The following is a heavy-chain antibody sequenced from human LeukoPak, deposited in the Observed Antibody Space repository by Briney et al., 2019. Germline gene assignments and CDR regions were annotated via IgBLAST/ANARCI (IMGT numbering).Heavy chain of an antibody. J-gene: IGHJ4*02. Sequence: PGGSLRLSCAASGFTFSSYAMHWVRQAPGKGLEWVAVISYDGSNKYYADSVKGRFTISRDNSKNTLYLQMNSLRAEDTAVYYCAGEDTAMAYDYWGQGTLVTVSS. CDR1: GFTFSSYA. D-gene: IGHD5-18*01. CDR3: AGEDTAMAYDY. V-gene: IGHV3-30-3*01. CDR2: ISYDGSNK.